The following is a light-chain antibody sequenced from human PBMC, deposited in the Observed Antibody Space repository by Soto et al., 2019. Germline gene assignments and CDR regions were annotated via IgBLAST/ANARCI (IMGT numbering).Light chain of an antibody. CDR2: GAS. J-gene: IGKJ1*01. CDR3: QQYGSSPPWT. V-gene: IGKV3-20*01. Sequence: DIVLTHSPGTLSLSPEERSTLSCSSSQSVSGNYLAWYQQKPGQAPRLLIYGASSRATGIPDRFSGSGSGTVFSLTISRLEPADFAMYFCQQYGSSPPWTFGRGTKV. CDR1: QSVSGNY.